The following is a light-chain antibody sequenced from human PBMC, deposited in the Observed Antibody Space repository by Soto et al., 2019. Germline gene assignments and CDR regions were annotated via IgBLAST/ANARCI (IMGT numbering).Light chain of an antibody. Sequence: ETVIMGARGSLSLSPGERATLSCRASQSVSSKLVWYQQKPGQAPRFLIYGASTRATGIPARFRGSGSGTEFTLTISSLQPEDFATYYCQQHGQWPITFGQGTRPEI. V-gene: IGKV3-15*01. J-gene: IGKJ5*01. CDR3: QQHGQWPIT. CDR2: GAS. CDR1: QSVSSK.